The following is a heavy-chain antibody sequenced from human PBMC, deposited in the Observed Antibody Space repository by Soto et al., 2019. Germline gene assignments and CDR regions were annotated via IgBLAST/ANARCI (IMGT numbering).Heavy chain of an antibody. J-gene: IGHJ4*02. CDR1: VFTFSSYA. CDR2: ISGSGGST. CDR3: AKDLGILTGYYRGPHFDY. V-gene: IGHV3-23*01. D-gene: IGHD3-9*01. Sequence: GSLRLACAASVFTFSSYAMSWVRQAPGKGLEWVSAISGSGGSTYYADSVKGRFTISRDNSKNTLYLQMNSLRAEDTAVYYCAKDLGILTGYYRGPHFDYWGQGTLVTVSS.